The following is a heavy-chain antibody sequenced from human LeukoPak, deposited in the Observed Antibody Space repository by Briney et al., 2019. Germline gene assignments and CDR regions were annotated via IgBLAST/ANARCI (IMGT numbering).Heavy chain of an antibody. Sequence: ASVKVSCKASGYTFTGYYMHWVRQAPGQGLEWVGWINPNSGGTNYAQKFQGRVTMTRDTSISTAYMELSRLRSDDTAVYYCATALGTTVTTTSPWFDPWGQGTLVTVSS. CDR1: GYTFTGYY. J-gene: IGHJ5*02. CDR2: INPNSGGT. V-gene: IGHV1-2*02. D-gene: IGHD4-17*01. CDR3: ATALGTTVTTTSPWFDP.